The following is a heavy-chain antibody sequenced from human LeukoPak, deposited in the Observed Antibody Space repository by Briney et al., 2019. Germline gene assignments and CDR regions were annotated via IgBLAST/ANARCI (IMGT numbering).Heavy chain of an antibody. D-gene: IGHD5-18*01. J-gene: IGHJ4*02. CDR3: ARDRGYSYGDY. CDR1: GYTFTGYY. CDR2: INPNSGGT. V-gene: IGHV1-2*02. Sequence: ASVKVSCKASGYTFTGYYMHWVRRAPGQGLGWMGWINPNSGGTNYAQKFQGRVTMTRDTSISTAYMELSRLRSDDTAVYYCARDRGYSYGDYWGQGTLVTVSS.